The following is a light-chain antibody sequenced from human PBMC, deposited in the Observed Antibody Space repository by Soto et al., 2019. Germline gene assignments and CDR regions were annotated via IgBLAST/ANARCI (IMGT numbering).Light chain of an antibody. CDR2: AAS. J-gene: IGKJ1*01. V-gene: IGKV1-39*01. CDR1: QSISNH. Sequence: DIQMTQSPSSLSASVEDRVIITCRASQSISNHLNWYQQKQGKAPKLLIFAASSLKSGVTSRFSGSRSGPDFTLTISSLQREDFATYYCQQSDSSPPTFGQGTKLEIK. CDR3: QQSDSSPPT.